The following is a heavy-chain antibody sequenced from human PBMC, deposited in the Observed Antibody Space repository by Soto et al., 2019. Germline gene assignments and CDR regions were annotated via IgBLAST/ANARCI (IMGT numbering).Heavy chain of an antibody. V-gene: IGHV1-3*01. Sequence: GASVKVSCKASGYTFTSYAMHWARQAPGQRLEWMGWINAGNGNTKYSQKFQGRVTITRDTSASTAYMELSSLRSEDTAVYYCARRRLWFGAPDAFDIWGQGTMVTVSS. CDR2: INAGNGNT. CDR3: ARRRLWFGAPDAFDI. CDR1: GYTFTSYA. J-gene: IGHJ3*02. D-gene: IGHD3-10*01.